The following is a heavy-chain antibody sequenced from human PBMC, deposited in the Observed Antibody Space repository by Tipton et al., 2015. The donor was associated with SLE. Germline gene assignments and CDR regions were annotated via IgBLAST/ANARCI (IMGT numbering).Heavy chain of an antibody. CDR2: IYTSGST. D-gene: IGHD2-2*01. CDR3: ARAVPAAWYFDL. CDR1: GGSISSGSYY. Sequence: TLSLTCTVSGGSISSGSYYWSWIRQPAGKGLEWIGRIYTSGSTNYNPSLKSRATISVDTSKNQFSLKLSSVTAADTAVYYCARAVPAAWYFDLWGRGTLVTVSS. J-gene: IGHJ2*01. V-gene: IGHV4-61*02.